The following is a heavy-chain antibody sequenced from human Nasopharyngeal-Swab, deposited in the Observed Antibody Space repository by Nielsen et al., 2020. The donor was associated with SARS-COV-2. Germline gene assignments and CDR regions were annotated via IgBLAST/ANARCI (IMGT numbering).Heavy chain of an antibody. V-gene: IGHV4-61*01. CDR2: IYYSGST. CDR3: ARYSGSYYRGYMDV. Sequence: GSLRLSCTVSGGSVSSGSYCWSWIRQPPGKGLEWIGYIYYSGSTNYNPSLKSRVTISVDTSKNQFSLKLSSVTAADTAVYYCARYSGSYYRGYMDVWGKGTTVTASS. CDR1: GGSVSSGSYC. D-gene: IGHD1-26*01. J-gene: IGHJ6*03.